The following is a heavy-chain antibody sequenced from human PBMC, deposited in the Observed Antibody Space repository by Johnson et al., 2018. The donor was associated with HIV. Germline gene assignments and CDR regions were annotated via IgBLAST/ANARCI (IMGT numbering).Heavy chain of an antibody. V-gene: IGHV3-30*04. D-gene: IGHD2-8*01. J-gene: IGHJ3*02. CDR2: IWYDGSNK. CDR3: ARGAFLKVYVSDDAFDI. CDR1: GFAFSSYA. Sequence: QVQLVESGGGLVQPGGSPRLSCAASGFAFSSYAMSWVRQAPGKGLEWVAVIWYDGSNKYYADSVKGRFTISRDNSKNTLYLQMNSLRAEDTAVYYCARGAFLKVYVSDDAFDIWGQGTMVTVSS.